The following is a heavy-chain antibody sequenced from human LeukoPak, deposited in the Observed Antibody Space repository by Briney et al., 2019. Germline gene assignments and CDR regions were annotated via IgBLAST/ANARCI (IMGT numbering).Heavy chain of an antibody. CDR2: INHSGST. D-gene: IGHD3-10*01. CDR3: ARGRWFGPNYFDY. CDR1: GGSFSGYY. V-gene: IGHV4-34*01. Sequence: SETLSLTCAVYGGSFSGYYWSWIRQPPGKGLEWIGEINHSGSTNYNPSLKSRVTISVDTSKNQFSLKLSSVTAADTAVYYCARGRWFGPNYFDYWGQGTLVTVSS. J-gene: IGHJ4*02.